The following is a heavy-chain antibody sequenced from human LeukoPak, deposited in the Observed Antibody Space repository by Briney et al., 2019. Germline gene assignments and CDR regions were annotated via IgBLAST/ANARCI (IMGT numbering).Heavy chain of an antibody. CDR2: IYYSGST. CDR1: GGSISSYY. CDR3: ARVARYYYYYMDV. Sequence: SETLSLTCTVPGGSISSYYWSWIRQPPGKGLEWIGYIYYSGSTNYNPSLKSRVTISVDTSKNQFSLKLSSVTAADTAVYYCARVARYYYYYMDVWGKGTTVTVSS. J-gene: IGHJ6*03. V-gene: IGHV4-59*01.